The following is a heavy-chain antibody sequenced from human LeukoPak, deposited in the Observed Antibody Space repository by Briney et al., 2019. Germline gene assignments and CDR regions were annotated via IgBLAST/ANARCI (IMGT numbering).Heavy chain of an antibody. CDR2: VYYGRSP. Sequence: SETLSLTCSVSGDSISRSTYYWAWIRQPPGKGLEWIGSVYYGRSPYFNPSLGSRATISVDTSKNHFSLKMSSVTAADTAAYYCARSSGTGTFSYWGRGTLVTVSS. D-gene: IGHD6-25*01. CDR1: GDSISRSTYY. J-gene: IGHJ4*02. V-gene: IGHV4-39*02. CDR3: ARSSGTGTFSY.